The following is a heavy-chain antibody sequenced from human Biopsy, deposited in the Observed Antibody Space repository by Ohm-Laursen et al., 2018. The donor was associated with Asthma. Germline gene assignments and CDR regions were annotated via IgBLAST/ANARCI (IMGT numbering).Heavy chain of an antibody. V-gene: IGHV4-39*01. CDR1: GGSMSSSSYY. CDR3: VRGSSSWHHGPFHYYYGLDV. Sequence: SETLSLTCTVSGGSMSSSSYYWGWIRQPPGKGLEWMGSISYTGSAYHNPSLESRVTVSADTSKNQFSLKLTSVTAADTAVYYCVRGSSSWHHGPFHYYYGLDVWGQGITATVSS. CDR2: ISYTGSA. D-gene: IGHD6-13*01. J-gene: IGHJ6*02.